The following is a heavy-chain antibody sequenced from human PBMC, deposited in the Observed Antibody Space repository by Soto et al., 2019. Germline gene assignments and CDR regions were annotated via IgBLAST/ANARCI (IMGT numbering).Heavy chain of an antibody. V-gene: IGHV5-10-1*01. CDR1: GYSFTTHW. CDR3: ARLGYCSSTSCYPPQINYGVDV. D-gene: IGHD2-2*01. Sequence: GESLKISCKGSGYSFTTHWISWVRQMPGKGLEWMGRIDPSDSYTNYSPSFQGHVTISADKSISTAYLQWGSLKASDTAMYYCARLGYCSSTSCYPPQINYGVDVWGQGTTVTVSS. J-gene: IGHJ6*02. CDR2: IDPSDSYT.